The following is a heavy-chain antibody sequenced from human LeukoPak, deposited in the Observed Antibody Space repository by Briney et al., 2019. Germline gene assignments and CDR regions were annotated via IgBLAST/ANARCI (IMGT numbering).Heavy chain of an antibody. Sequence: ASVKVSCKASGYTFTSYGISWVRQAPGQGLEWMGWISAYNGNTNYAQKFQGRVTITADESTSTAYMELSSLRSEDTAVYYCARERGYSGYDPRGEYYYYYMDVWGKGTTVTVSS. CDR1: GYTFTSYG. J-gene: IGHJ6*03. V-gene: IGHV1-18*01. CDR2: ISAYNGNT. D-gene: IGHD5-12*01. CDR3: ARERGYSGYDPRGEYYYYYMDV.